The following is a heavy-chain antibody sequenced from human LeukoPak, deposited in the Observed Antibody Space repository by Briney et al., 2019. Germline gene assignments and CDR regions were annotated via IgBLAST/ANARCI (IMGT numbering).Heavy chain of an antibody. Sequence: PSETLSLTCAVYGGSFSGYYWSWIRQPPGKGLEWIGEINHSGSTNYNPSLKSRVTISVDTSKNQFSLKLSSVTAVDTAVYYCARDHYQYMDVWGKGTTVTVSS. CDR3: ARDHYQYMDV. J-gene: IGHJ6*03. V-gene: IGHV4-34*01. CDR1: GGSFSGYY. CDR2: INHSGST.